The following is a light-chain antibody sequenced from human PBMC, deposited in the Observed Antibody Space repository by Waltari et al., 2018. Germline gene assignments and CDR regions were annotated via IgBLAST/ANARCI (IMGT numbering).Light chain of an antibody. CDR1: SSNIGSNT. J-gene: IGLJ3*02. CDR3: AAWDVSLNGWV. Sequence: QSVLTQPPSASGTPGQRVTIPCSGSSSNIGSNTVNWYQQLPGTAPKLLIYTNSYRPSGVPDRFSGYKSGTSASLAIRGLQSEDEADYYCAAWDVSLNGWVFGGGTKLTVL. V-gene: IGLV1-44*01. CDR2: TNS.